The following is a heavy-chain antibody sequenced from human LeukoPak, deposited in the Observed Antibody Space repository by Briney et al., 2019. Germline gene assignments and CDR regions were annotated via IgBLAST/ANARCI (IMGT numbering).Heavy chain of an antibody. D-gene: IGHD3-9*01. Sequence: ASVKVSCKASGYTFTGYYMHWVRQAPGQGLEWMGWINPNSGGTNYAQMFQGRVTMTRDTSISTAYMELSRLRSDDTTVYYCARVGSITISKGYFDYWGQGTLVTVSS. CDR1: GYTFTGYY. V-gene: IGHV1-2*02. CDR3: ARVGSITISKGYFDY. J-gene: IGHJ4*02. CDR2: INPNSGGT.